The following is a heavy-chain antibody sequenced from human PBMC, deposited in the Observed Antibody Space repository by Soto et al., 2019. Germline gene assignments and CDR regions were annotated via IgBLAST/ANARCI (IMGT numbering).Heavy chain of an antibody. CDR3: ARGHGVIIGAMDV. CDR2: IRAYNTDT. Sequence: QVQLVQSGAEVKKPGASVKVSCKSSGYRFETYAMSWVRQAPGQGLEWMGWIRAYNTDTYYAEKFQDRVTMTTDTPTGTAYMELRSLRSDDTAVYYCARGHGVIIGAMDVWGQGTAVTVSS. V-gene: IGHV1-18*01. J-gene: IGHJ6*02. CDR1: GYRFETYA. D-gene: IGHD3-3*01.